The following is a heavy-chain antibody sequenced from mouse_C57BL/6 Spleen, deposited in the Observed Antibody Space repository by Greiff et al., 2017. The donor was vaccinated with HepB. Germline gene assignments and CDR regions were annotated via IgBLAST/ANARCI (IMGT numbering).Heavy chain of an antibody. CDR1: GYAFTNYL. CDR3: ARELFYYYAMDY. Sequence: VQLQQSGAELVRPGTSVKVSCKASGYAFTNYLIEWVKQRPGQGLEWIGVINPGSGGTNYNEKFKGKATLTADKSSSTAYMQLSSLTSEDSAVYFCARELFYYYAMDYWGQGTSVTVSS. V-gene: IGHV1-54*01. CDR2: INPGSGGT. J-gene: IGHJ4*01. D-gene: IGHD4-1*01.